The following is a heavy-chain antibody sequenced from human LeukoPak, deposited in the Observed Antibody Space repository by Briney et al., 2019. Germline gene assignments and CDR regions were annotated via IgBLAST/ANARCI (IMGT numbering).Heavy chain of an antibody. V-gene: IGHV4-34*01. CDR1: GGSFSGYY. D-gene: IGHD4-17*01. Sequence: SETLSLTCAVYGGSFSGYYWSWIRQPPGKGLEWIGEINHSGSTNYDPSLRSRVTISVDTSKNQFSLKLSSVTAADTAVYYCVRARTTVPNLFDYWGQGTLVTVSS. CDR3: VRARTTVPNLFDY. CDR2: INHSGST. J-gene: IGHJ4*02.